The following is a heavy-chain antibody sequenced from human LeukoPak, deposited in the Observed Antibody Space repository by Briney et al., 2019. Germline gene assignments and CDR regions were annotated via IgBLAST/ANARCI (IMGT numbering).Heavy chain of an antibody. Sequence: SETLSLTCTVSGGSISSSSYYWGWIRQPPGKGLEWIGSIYYSGSTYYNPSLKSRVTISVDTSKNQFSLKLSSVTAADTAVYYCARPGVGSGRYGAFDIWGQGTMVTVSS. V-gene: IGHV4-39*07. CDR2: IYYSGST. D-gene: IGHD5-18*01. J-gene: IGHJ3*02. CDR1: GGSISSSSYY. CDR3: ARPGVGSGRYGAFDI.